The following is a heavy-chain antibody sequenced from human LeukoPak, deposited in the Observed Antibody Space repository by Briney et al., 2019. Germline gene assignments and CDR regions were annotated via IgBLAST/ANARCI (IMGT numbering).Heavy chain of an antibody. V-gene: IGHV1-18*01. D-gene: IGHD6-19*01. CDR1: GYTFTSYG. CDR3: ARALYSSGWYGEYYFDY. J-gene: IGHJ4*02. CDR2: ISAYNGNT. Sequence: ASVKVSCKASGYTFTSYGISWVRQAPGEGLEWMGWISAYNGNTNYAQKLQGRVTMTTDTSTSTAYMELRSLRSDDTAVYYCARALYSSGWYGEYYFDYWGQGTLLTVSS.